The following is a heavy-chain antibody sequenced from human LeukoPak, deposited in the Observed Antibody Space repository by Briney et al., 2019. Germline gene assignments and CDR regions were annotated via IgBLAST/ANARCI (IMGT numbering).Heavy chain of an antibody. J-gene: IGHJ4*02. CDR3: ARDRVPAADY. V-gene: IGHV4-59*01. CDR1: GGSMRSYY. CDR2: IYYSGST. Sequence: SETLSLTCTVSGGSMRSYYWSWIRQPPGRGLEWIGYIYYSGSTNYNPSLKSRVTISIDMSKNQFSLKLNSVTAADTAVYYCARDRVPAADYWGRGTLVTVSS. D-gene: IGHD2-2*01.